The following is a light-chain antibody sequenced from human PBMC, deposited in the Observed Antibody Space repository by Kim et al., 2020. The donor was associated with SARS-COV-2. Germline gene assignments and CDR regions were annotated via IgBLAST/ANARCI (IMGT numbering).Light chain of an antibody. Sequence: SYELTQPPSVSVSPGQTASITCSGDKLWDKYACWYQQKPGQSPVVVIYQDSKRPSGIPERFSGSNSGNTATLTISGTQAMDEADYYCQAWDSSTAVFGTGTKVTVL. CDR2: QDS. J-gene: IGLJ1*01. V-gene: IGLV3-1*01. CDR1: KLWDKY. CDR3: QAWDSSTAV.